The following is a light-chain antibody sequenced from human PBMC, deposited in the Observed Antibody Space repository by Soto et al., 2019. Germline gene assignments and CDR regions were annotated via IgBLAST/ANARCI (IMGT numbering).Light chain of an antibody. CDR1: ESVSDSQ. CDR3: QQYGSSRWT. Sequence: IVLTQSPGTLSLSPGERATLSCRTSESVSDSQLAWYQQRPGQAPRLVIYAISTRATGIPDRFSGSGSGTDFTLTISRLEPEDFAIYYCQQYGSSRWTFGQGTKVE. CDR2: AIS. V-gene: IGKV3-20*01. J-gene: IGKJ1*01.